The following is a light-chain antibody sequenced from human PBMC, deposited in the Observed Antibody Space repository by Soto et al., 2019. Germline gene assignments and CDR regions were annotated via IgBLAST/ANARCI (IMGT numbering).Light chain of an antibody. CDR1: QTVTNTY. CDR3: QQYGTLPPT. CDR2: GAS. J-gene: IGKJ4*01. Sequence: EIVLTQSPGTLSLSPGERATLSCRASQTVTNTYLAWYQQKSGQAPKFLIYGASNRATCIPDRFSGSGSGTDFTLTISRLEPEDFAVYYCQQYGTLPPTFGGGTKVEI. V-gene: IGKV3-20*01.